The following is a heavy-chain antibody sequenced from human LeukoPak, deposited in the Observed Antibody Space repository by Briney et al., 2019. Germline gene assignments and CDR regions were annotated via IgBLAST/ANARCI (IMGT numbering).Heavy chain of an antibody. Sequence: NPSGTLSLTCAVYGGSFSGYYWSWIRQPPGKGLEWIGEINHSGSTNYNPSLKSRVTISVDTSKNQFSLKLSSVTAADTAVYYCARGGSLTYYYDSSGYYNDYWGQGTLVTVSS. V-gene: IGHV4-34*01. CDR3: ARGGSLTYYYDSSGYYNDY. D-gene: IGHD3-22*01. CDR1: GGSFSGYY. CDR2: INHSGST. J-gene: IGHJ4*02.